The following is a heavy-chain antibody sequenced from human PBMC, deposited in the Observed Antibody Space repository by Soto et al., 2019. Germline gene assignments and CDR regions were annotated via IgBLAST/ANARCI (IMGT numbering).Heavy chain of an antibody. CDR2: TYYRSKWYN. D-gene: IGHD6-19*01. CDR3: ATIKNIAVAHRNAFDI. CDR1: GDSVSSNSAA. Sequence: SQTLSLTCAISGDSVSSNSAAWNWIRQSPSRGLEWLGRTYYRSKWYNDYAVSVKSRITINPDTSKNQFSLQLNSVTPEDTAVYYCATIKNIAVAHRNAFDIWGQGTMVT. J-gene: IGHJ3*02. V-gene: IGHV6-1*01.